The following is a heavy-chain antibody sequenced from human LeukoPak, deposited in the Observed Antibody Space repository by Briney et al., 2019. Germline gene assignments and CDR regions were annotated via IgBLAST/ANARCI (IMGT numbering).Heavy chain of an antibody. J-gene: IGHJ4*02. CDR2: MNPNSGNT. Sequence: ASVKVSCKASGYTFTSYDINWVRQATGQGLEWMGWMNPNSGNTGYAQKFQGRVTITRNTSISTAYMELSSLRSEDTAVYYCARVGYCTNGVCYSPDFDYWGQGTLVTVSS. D-gene: IGHD2-8*01. CDR3: ARVGYCTNGVCYSPDFDY. CDR1: GYTFTSYD. V-gene: IGHV1-8*03.